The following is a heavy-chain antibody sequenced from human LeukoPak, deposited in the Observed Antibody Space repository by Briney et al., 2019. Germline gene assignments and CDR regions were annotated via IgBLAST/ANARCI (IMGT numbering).Heavy chain of an antibody. V-gene: IGHV3-64*01. CDR3: ARGTRGFDY. CDR2: ISSNGGST. D-gene: IGHD3-10*01. CDR1: GFTFSSYA. Sequence: GGSLRLSCAASGFTFSSYAMHWVRQAPGKGLEYVSAISSNGGSTYYANSVKGRFTISRDNSKNTLYLQMGSLRAEDMAVYYRARGTRGFDYWGQGTLVTVSS. J-gene: IGHJ4*02.